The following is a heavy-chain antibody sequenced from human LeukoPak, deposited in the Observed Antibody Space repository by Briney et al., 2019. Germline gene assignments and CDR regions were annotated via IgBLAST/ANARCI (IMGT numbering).Heavy chain of an antibody. D-gene: IGHD3-22*01. V-gene: IGHV4-39*07. Sequence: SETLSLTCTVSGGSISSSSYWWGWIRQPPGKGLEWIGRISSSGSTNYNPSLKSRVTISVDTSKNQFSLKLSSVTAADTAVYFCARGPYSYDSSGAFDIWGQGTMVTVSS. CDR2: ISSSGST. CDR3: ARGPYSYDSSGAFDI. CDR1: GGSISSSSYW. J-gene: IGHJ3*02.